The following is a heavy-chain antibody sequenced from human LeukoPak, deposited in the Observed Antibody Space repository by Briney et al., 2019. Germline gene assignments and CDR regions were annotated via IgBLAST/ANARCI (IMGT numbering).Heavy chain of an antibody. Sequence: PGWSLRLSCAASGFNFRSYAMSWVRQAPGKGLEWVSAISGSGGSTNYVDSVKGRFTISRDNSKNTLYLQMNSLRVEDTARYYCAKDGGRAATAINYYYGMDVWGQGTTVTVSS. D-gene: IGHD2-2*02. V-gene: IGHV3-23*01. J-gene: IGHJ6*02. CDR2: ISGSGGST. CDR1: GFNFRSYA. CDR3: AKDGGRAATAINYYYGMDV.